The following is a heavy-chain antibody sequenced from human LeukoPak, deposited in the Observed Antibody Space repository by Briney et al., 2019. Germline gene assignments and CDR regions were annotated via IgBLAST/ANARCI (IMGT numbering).Heavy chain of an antibody. CDR3: ARHRGGRFSGSYCDY. CDR2: IYSSGST. CDR1: GGSISGYY. Sequence: ASETLSLTCTVSGGSISGYYWSWIRQPPGKGLEWIAYIYSSGSTNYNPSLKSRLTISLDSSKNQFSLELSSVTAADTAVCYCARHRGGRFSGSYCDYWGQGTLVTVSS. J-gene: IGHJ4*02. D-gene: IGHD1-26*01. V-gene: IGHV4-59*08.